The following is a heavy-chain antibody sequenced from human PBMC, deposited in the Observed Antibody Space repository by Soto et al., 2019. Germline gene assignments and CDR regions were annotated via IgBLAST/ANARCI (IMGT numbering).Heavy chain of an antibody. V-gene: IGHV4-34*01. D-gene: IGHD2-15*01. CDR1: GGSFSGYY. CDR3: ARGPRVVVAAINYYYYYYMDV. J-gene: IGHJ6*03. CDR2: INHSGST. Sequence: SETLSLTCAVYGGSFSGYYWSWIRQPPGKGLEWIGEINHSGSTNYNPSLKSRVTISVDTSKNQFSLKLSSVTAADTAVYYCARGPRVVVAAINYYYYYYMDVWGKGTTVTVSS.